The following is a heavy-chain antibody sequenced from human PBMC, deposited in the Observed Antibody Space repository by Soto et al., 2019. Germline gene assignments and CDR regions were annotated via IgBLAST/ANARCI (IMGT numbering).Heavy chain of an antibody. CDR3: THKGGRGAGMDV. J-gene: IGHJ6*02. V-gene: IGHV2-5*02. D-gene: IGHD2-15*01. CDR1: GFSLSNSGVG. Sequence: QITVKESGPTLVKPTQTLTLTCTFSGFSLSNSGVGVAWIRQPPGKALEWLALIYWDDDERYRPSLRSRLTITKDTSKNQVVRTMTNVDPVDTATYFCTHKGGRGAGMDVWGQGTTVTVSS. CDR2: IYWDDDE.